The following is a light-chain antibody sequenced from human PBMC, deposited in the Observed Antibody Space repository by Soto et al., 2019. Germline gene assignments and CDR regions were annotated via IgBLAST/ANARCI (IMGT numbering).Light chain of an antibody. J-gene: IGKJ2*01. CDR1: QSVSSSY. CDR3: QQYGSSPYT. CDR2: GAS. Sequence: EIVLTQSPGTLSLSPGERATLSCRASQSVSSSYLARYQQKPGQAPRLLIYGASSSATGIQDRFSGSGSGTDFTLPISRLEPEDFAVYYCQQYGSSPYTFGQGTKLEIK. V-gene: IGKV3-20*01.